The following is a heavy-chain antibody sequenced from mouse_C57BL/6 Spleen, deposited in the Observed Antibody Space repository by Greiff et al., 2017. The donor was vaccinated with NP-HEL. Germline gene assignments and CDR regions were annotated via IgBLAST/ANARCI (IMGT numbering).Heavy chain of an antibody. J-gene: IGHJ4*01. D-gene: IGHD1-3*01. Sequence: VQLQQPGAELVKPGASVKLSCKASGYTFTSYWLHWVKQRPGQGLEWIGMIHPNSGSTNYNEKFKSKATLTVDKSSSTAYMQLSSLSAEDSAVYYCARSGNGGAMDYWGQGTSVTVSS. CDR3: ARSGNGGAMDY. CDR1: GYTFTSYW. V-gene: IGHV1-64*01. CDR2: IHPNSGST.